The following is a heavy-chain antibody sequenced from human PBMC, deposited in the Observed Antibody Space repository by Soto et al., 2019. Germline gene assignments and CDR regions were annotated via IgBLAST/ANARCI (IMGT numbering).Heavy chain of an antibody. V-gene: IGHV4-34*01. J-gene: IGHJ3*02. CDR3: ARSREQWLVDAFDI. Sequence: SETLSLTCVVYGGSLTGYYWSWIRQPPGRGLEWIGEINPTGSPKYNPSLMSRVTISVDTSKNQFSMKLSSVTAADTAVSYCARSREQWLVDAFDIWGQGTMVTVSS. CDR1: GGSLTGYY. CDR2: INPTGSP. D-gene: IGHD6-19*01.